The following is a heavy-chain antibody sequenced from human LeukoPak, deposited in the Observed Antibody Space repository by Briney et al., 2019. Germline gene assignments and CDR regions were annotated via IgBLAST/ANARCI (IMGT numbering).Heavy chain of an antibody. J-gene: IGHJ4*02. CDR3: ARGPYYYDSSGYYFDY. V-gene: IGHV1-18*01. D-gene: IGHD3-22*01. CDR2: IGTYGGDT. CDR1: TSR. Sequence: GASVKVSCKATSRISWVRQAPGQGLEWMGWIGTYGGDTYYAQKFQGRITVTTDTSTSTVYMELRNLRSDDTAVYYCARGPYYYDSSGYYFDYWGQGTLVTVSS.